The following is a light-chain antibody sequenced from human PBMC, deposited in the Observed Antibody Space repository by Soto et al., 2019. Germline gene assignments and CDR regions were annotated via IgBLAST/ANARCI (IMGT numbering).Light chain of an antibody. V-gene: IGKV1-5*01. J-gene: IGKJ2*01. CDR3: QQYESYPYT. Sequence: IQMTQSPSTLSASVGDRVTISCRASQSIQTWLAWYQQRPGKAPNLLIFDASDLASGVSSRFSGSGSGAEFTLTISSLQADDFATYYCQQYESYPYTFGRGTRLEIK. CDR2: DAS. CDR1: QSIQTW.